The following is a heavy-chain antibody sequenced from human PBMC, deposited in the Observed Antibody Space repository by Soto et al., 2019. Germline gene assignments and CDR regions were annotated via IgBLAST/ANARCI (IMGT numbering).Heavy chain of an antibody. Sequence: QVQLVQSGAEVKKPGASVKVSCKASGYTFTSYGISWVRQAPGQGLEWMGWISAYNGNTNYAQKLQGRGTMTTDTSTSTAYMELRSLRSDDTAVYYCARSLGYCSSTSCVDNWFDPWGQGTLVTVSS. J-gene: IGHJ5*02. CDR2: ISAYNGNT. D-gene: IGHD2-2*03. CDR3: ARSLGYCSSTSCVDNWFDP. V-gene: IGHV1-18*01. CDR1: GYTFTSYG.